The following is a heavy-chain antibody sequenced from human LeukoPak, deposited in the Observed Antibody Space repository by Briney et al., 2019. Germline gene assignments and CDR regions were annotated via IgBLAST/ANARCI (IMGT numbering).Heavy chain of an antibody. V-gene: IGHV3-23*01. Sequence: GGSLRLSCAASGFTFSSYAMSWVRQAPGKGLEWVSAISGSGGSTYYADSVKGRFTISRDNSKNTLYLQMNSLRSEDTAVYYCAKERGSYYDSSGYRDWGQGTLVTVSS. CDR1: GFTFSSYA. J-gene: IGHJ4*02. CDR2: ISGSGGST. CDR3: AKERGSYYDSSGYRD. D-gene: IGHD3-22*01.